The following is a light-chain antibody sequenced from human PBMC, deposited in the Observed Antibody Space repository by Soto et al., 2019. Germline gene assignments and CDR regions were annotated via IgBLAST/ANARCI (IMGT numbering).Light chain of an antibody. V-gene: IGKV3-11*01. CDR1: QAVNTR. J-gene: IGKJ1*01. CDR3: HQRQSWPRT. CDR2: LTS. Sequence: EIVLTQSPATLSSFPGDRVTLSCRASQAVNTRLAWYQHKPGRAPRLLIYLTSNRAAGIPARFSGSGSETDFTLTISDVEPEDFAVYYCHQRQSWPRTFGQGTKVDIK.